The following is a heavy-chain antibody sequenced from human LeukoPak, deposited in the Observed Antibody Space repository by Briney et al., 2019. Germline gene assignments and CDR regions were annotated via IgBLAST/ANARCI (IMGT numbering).Heavy chain of an antibody. V-gene: IGHV3-73*01. CDR1: GFTFSGTA. CDR3: ISTPYSGTHN. D-gene: IGHD1-26*01. J-gene: IGHJ4*02. Sequence: GGSLRLSCAASGFTFSGTAMHWVRQASGKGLEWVGRIRSKANNYVTAYAASVKGRFTISRDDSKNTAYLQMNSLKTEDTAVYYCISTPYSGTHNWGQGTLVTVSS. CDR2: IRSKANNYVT.